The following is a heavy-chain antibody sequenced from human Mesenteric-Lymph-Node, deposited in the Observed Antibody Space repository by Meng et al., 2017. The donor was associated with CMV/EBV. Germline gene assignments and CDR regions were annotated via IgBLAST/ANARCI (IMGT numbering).Heavy chain of an antibody. J-gene: IGHJ6*02. V-gene: IGHV3-73*01. CDR2: IKTKPNSYAT. D-gene: IGHD2-2*01. Sequence: GESLKISCAASGFTFSDSAMHWVRQASGKGLEWVGRIKTKPNSYATAYGASVRGRFTISRDDSKNTAYLQMNSLRAEDTAVYYCAKGMEYLYYYYGMDVWGQGTTVTVSS. CDR1: GFTFSDSA. CDR3: AKGMEYLYYYYGMDV.